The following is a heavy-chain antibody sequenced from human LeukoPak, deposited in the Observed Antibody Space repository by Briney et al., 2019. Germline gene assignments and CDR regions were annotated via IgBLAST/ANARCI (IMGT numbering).Heavy chain of an antibody. Sequence: SQTLSLTRTVSGGSISSGDYYWSWIRQPPGKGLEWIGCIYYSGSTYYNPSLKSRVTISVDTSKNQFSLKLSSVTAADTAVYYCASSYCSSTSCLKIFDYWGQGTLVTVSS. CDR2: IYYSGST. V-gene: IGHV4-30-4*01. CDR1: GGSISSGDYY. D-gene: IGHD2-2*01. CDR3: ASSYCSSTSCLKIFDY. J-gene: IGHJ4*02.